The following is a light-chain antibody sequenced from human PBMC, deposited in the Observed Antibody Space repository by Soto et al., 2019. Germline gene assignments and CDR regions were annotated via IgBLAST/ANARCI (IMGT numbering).Light chain of an antibody. V-gene: IGKV1-5*03. J-gene: IGKJ2*02. CDR1: QSISSR. Sequence: DIQMTQSPSTLSASEGDRVTITCRASQSISSRLAWYQQKPGKAPKLLIYKASSLESGVPSRFSGSGSGTEFTLTISSLQPDAFATYYCQQYNSYSRTFGQGTKLEIK. CDR2: KAS. CDR3: QQYNSYSRT.